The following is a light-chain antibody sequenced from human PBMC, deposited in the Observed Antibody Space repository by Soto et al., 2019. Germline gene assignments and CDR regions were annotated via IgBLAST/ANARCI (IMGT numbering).Light chain of an antibody. Sequence: DIQLTQSPSFLSASVGDRVTITCRASQGISNHLAWYQQRPGKAPKLLIYDASRLQSGVPSRFSGRPSGTEFTLTISSLQPEDFAVYYFQQRNNYPTTFGQGTRLEIK. CDR1: QGISNH. CDR2: DAS. CDR3: QQRNNYPTT. J-gene: IGKJ5*01. V-gene: IGKV1-9*01.